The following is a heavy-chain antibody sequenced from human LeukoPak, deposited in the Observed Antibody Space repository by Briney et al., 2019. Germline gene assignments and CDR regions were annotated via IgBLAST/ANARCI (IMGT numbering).Heavy chain of an antibody. J-gene: IGHJ1*01. V-gene: IGHV4-39*07. Sequence: PSETLSLTCSVSGGSISSSSYYWGWIRQSPGKGLEWIASIYYSGTTYYNSSLKSRVTMSVDTSKNQFSLKLSSVTAADTAVYYCARDSETNYYDSSGYYFQHWGQGTLVTVSS. CDR1: GGSISSSSYY. CDR3: ARDSETNYYDSSGYYFQH. D-gene: IGHD3-22*01. CDR2: IYYSGTT.